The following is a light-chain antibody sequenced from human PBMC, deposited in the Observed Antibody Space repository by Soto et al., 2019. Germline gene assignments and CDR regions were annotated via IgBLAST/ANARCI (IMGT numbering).Light chain of an antibody. J-gene: IGKJ4*01. CDR3: QQYGSSPLT. V-gene: IGKV3-20*01. CDR2: GAS. Sequence: EIVLTQSPGTLSLSPGQRATLSCRASQSIRSNSLAWYQQRPGQAPRLLIYGASSRATGIPDRFSGGGSGTDVSLTISRLETEDFSVYYCQQYGSSPLTFGGGTKVEIK. CDR1: QSIRSNS.